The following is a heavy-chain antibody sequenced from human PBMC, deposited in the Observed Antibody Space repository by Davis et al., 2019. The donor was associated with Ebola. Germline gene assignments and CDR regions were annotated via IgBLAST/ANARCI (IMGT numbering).Heavy chain of an antibody. CDR1: GFTFNKVW. CDR3: TSRTVTTNDY. CDR2: IQTKPEGETT. J-gene: IGHJ4*02. V-gene: IGHV3-15*01. D-gene: IGHD4-17*01. Sequence: GESLKISCAASGFTFNKVWMNWVRQAPGKGLQWVGRIQTKPEGETTGYGAPVRGRFIISRDDSKNTLYLQMNNLKTEDTGVYYCTSRTVTTNDYWGQGTRVTVSS.